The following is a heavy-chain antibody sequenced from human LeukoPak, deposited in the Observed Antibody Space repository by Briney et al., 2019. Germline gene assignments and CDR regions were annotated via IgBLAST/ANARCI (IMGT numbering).Heavy chain of an antibody. CDR3: ARAWVPAPNSGYYGSGVYNWFDP. D-gene: IGHD3-10*01. Sequence: GASVKVSCKASGYTFTTYAMHWVRQAPGQRLEWMGWINAGNGNTKYSQKFQGRVTITRDTSTSTVYMELSSLRSEDTAVYYCARAWVPAPNSGYYGSGVYNWFDPWGQGTLVTVSS. CDR2: INAGNGNT. V-gene: IGHV1-3*01. J-gene: IGHJ5*02. CDR1: GYTFTTYA.